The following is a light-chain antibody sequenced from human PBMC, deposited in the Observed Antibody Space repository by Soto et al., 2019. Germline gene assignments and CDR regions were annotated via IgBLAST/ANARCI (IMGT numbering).Light chain of an antibody. Sequence: QSVLXQPPSASGSPGQSVTISCTGTSSDVGGYNYVSWYQHHPGKAPKVMVYEVSKRPSGVPDRFSGSKSGNTASLTVSGLQAEDEADYYRSSRAGSAPYVFGTGTKVTVL. CDR2: EVS. CDR1: SSDVGGYNY. J-gene: IGLJ1*01. CDR3: SSRAGSAPYV. V-gene: IGLV2-8*01.